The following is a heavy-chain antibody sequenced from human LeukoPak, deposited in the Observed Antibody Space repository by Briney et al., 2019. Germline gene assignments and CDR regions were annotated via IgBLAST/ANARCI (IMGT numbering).Heavy chain of an antibody. CDR1: GGSFSGYY. Sequence: SETLSLTCAVYGGSFSGYYWSWIRQPPGKGLEWIGEIKHSGSTNYNPSLKSRVTISVDTSKNQFSLKLSSVTAADTAVYYCAISSGNHWFDPWGQGTLVTVSS. CDR2: IKHSGST. D-gene: IGHD1-14*01. J-gene: IGHJ5*02. V-gene: IGHV4-34*01. CDR3: AISSGNHWFDP.